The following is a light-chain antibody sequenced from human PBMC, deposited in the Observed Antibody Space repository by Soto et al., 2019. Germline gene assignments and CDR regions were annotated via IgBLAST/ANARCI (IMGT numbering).Light chain of an antibody. CDR2: AGD. CDR1: SLGVGNYNI. CDR3: CSYGGYSPYV. J-gene: IGLJ1*01. V-gene: IGLV2-23*01. Sequence: QSFLTHSASGFGSPGQSIAISFPRASLGVGNYNIFSWYQQHPGKAPILLIYAGDQRPSGISNRFSRSNSGNTASLTISGLQAEDEAVYYCCSYGGYSPYVFAPGTKDNVL.